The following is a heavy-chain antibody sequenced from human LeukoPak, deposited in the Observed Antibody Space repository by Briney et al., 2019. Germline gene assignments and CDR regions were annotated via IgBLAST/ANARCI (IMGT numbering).Heavy chain of an antibody. Sequence: GGSLRLSCAASGFTVSSNYMSWVRQAPGKGLEWVSVIYSGGSTYYADSVKGRFTISRHNSKDTLYLQMNSLRAEDTAVYYCARLSVTMVRGGTDAFDIWGQGTMVTVSS. CDR3: ARLSVTMVRGGTDAFDI. J-gene: IGHJ3*02. V-gene: IGHV3-53*04. CDR1: GFTVSSNY. D-gene: IGHD3-10*01. CDR2: IYSGGST.